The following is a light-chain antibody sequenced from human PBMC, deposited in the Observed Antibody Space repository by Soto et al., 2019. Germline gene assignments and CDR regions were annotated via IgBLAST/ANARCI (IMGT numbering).Light chain of an antibody. Sequence: EIVLTQSPATLSLSLGEIATLSCRASQSIGSYLAWYQHKLGQPPRLLIYDASNRATGIPVRFSGSGSGTDFTLTISSLEPEDFATYFCLQTSSFPRTFGQGTTV. CDR1: QSIGSY. V-gene: IGKV3-11*01. CDR3: LQTSSFPRT. CDR2: DAS. J-gene: IGKJ1*01.